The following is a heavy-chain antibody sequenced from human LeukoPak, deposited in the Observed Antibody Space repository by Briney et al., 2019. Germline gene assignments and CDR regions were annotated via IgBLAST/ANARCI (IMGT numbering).Heavy chain of an antibody. Sequence: ASVKVSCKASGGTFSSYAISWVRQAPGQGLEWMGGIIPIFGTANYAQKFQGRVTITADESTSTAYMELSSLRSEDTAVYYCARAPIAAAGGYYFDYWGQGTLVTVSS. CDR1: GGTFSSYA. D-gene: IGHD6-13*01. CDR2: IIPIFGTA. CDR3: ARAPIAAAGGYYFDY. J-gene: IGHJ4*02. V-gene: IGHV1-69*13.